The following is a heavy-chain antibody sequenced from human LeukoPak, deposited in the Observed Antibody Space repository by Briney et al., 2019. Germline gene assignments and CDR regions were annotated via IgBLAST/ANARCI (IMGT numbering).Heavy chain of an antibody. J-gene: IGHJ5*02. Sequence: SETPSLTCTVSGGSISSYYWSWIRQPPGKGLEWIGYIYYSGSTNYNPSLKSRVTISVDTSKNQFSLKLSSVTAADTAVYYCARENAVGWFDPWGQGTLVTVSS. CDR3: ARENAVGWFDP. CDR1: GGSISSYY. D-gene: IGHD4-23*01. V-gene: IGHV4-59*01. CDR2: IYYSGST.